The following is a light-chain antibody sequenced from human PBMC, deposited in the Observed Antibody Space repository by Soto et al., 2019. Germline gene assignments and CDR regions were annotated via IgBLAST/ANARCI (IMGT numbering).Light chain of an antibody. CDR1: QSVSSN. V-gene: IGKV3-15*01. Sequence: EIVMTQSPATLSVAAGESATLSCRASQSVSSNLAWYQQKPGQAPRLLIYGASTRATGIPARFSGSRSGTEFTLTISSLQSADFAVYYCQQYNNWPPIPFGQGTRLEIK. J-gene: IGKJ5*01. CDR3: QQYNNWPPIP. CDR2: GAS.